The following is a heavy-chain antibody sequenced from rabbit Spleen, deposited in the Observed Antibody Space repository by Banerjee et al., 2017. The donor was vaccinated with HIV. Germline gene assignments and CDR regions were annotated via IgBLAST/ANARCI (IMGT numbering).Heavy chain of an antibody. V-gene: IGHV1S40*01. CDR3: ARDTATSFSTYGMDL. CDR1: GFSFSSNDY. D-gene: IGHD1-1*01. J-gene: IGHJ6*01. Sequence: QSLEESGGGLVQPEGSLTLTCKASGFSFSSNDYMCWVRQAPGKGLEWIACTVGGRSTFTYYASWAKGRFTISKASSTTVTLQMTSLTAADTATYFCARDTATSFSTYGMDLWGPGHPRHRL. CDR2: TVGGRSTFT.